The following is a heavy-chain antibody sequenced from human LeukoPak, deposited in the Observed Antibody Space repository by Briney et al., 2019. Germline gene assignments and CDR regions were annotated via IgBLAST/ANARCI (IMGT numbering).Heavy chain of an antibody. Sequence: SETLSLTCTVSGGSISTYYWNWIRQPPGKGLEWIGSIYYSGSTYYNPSLKSRVTISVDTSKNQFSLKLSSVTAADTAVYYCARDLNVDSSGYLHWFDPWGQGTLVTVSS. D-gene: IGHD3-22*01. J-gene: IGHJ5*02. CDR2: IYYSGST. V-gene: IGHV4-59*12. CDR3: ARDLNVDSSGYLHWFDP. CDR1: GGSISTYY.